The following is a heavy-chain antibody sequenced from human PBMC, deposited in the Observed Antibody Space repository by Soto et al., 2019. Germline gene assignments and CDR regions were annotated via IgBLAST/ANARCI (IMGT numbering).Heavy chain of an antibody. CDR2: ISYDGSNK. J-gene: IGHJ4*02. D-gene: IGHD3-9*01. CDR1: GFTFSSYG. CDR3: AKDSGYYDILTGYYMSGYSYGYVKY. Sequence: QVQLVESGGGVVQPGRSLRLSCAASGFTFSSYGMHWVRQAPGKGLEWVAVISYDGSNKYYADSVKGRFTISRDNSKNTLYLQMNSLRAEDTAVYYCAKDSGYYDILTGYYMSGYSYGYVKYWGQGTLVTVSS. V-gene: IGHV3-30*18.